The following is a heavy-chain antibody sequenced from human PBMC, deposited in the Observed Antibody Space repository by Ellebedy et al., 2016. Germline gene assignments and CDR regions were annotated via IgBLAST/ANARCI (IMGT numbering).Heavy chain of an antibody. CDR1: GFTLNNYA. J-gene: IGHJ4*02. CDR2: ITGDTATT. Sequence: GGSLRLSCAASGFTLNNYAMTWIRQAAGEGPEWVSAITGDTATTYYADSVKGRFTISRDNAKNSVYLQMNVLRVEDRGIYYCATDLRPLTRGWGYWGQGTLVTVSS. V-gene: IGHV3-23*01. D-gene: IGHD3-10*01. CDR3: ATDLRPLTRGWGY.